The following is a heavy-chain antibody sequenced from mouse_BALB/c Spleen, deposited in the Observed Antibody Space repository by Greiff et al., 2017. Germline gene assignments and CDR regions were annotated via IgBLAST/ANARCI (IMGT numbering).Heavy chain of an antibody. Sequence: VQLVESGPGLVQPSQSLSITCTVSGFSLTSYGVHWVRQSPGKGLEWLGVIWSGGSTDYNAAFISRLSISKDNSKSQVFFKMNSLQADDTAIYYCARPYYRYDYFDYWGQGTTLTVSS. J-gene: IGHJ2*01. D-gene: IGHD2-14*01. CDR2: IWSGGST. CDR1: GFSLTSYG. CDR3: ARPYYRYDYFDY. V-gene: IGHV2-4-1*01.